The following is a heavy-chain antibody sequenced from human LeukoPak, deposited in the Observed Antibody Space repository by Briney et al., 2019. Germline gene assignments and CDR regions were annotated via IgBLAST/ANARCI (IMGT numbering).Heavy chain of an antibody. D-gene: IGHD3-22*01. V-gene: IGHV1-8*01. CDR1: GYTFTSYD. CDR2: MNPNSGNT. CDR3: AIDEYYYDSSGYYYGEDY. Sequence: EASVKVSCKASGYTFTSYDINWVRQATGQGLEWMGWMNPNSGNTGYAQKFQGRVTMTRNTSISTACMELSSLRSEDTAVYYCAIDEYYYDSSGYYYGEDYWGQGTLVTVSS. J-gene: IGHJ4*02.